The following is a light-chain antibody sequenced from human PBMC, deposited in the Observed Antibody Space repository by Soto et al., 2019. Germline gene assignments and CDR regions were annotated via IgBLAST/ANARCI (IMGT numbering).Light chain of an antibody. Sequence: EIVLTQSPATLSLSPGERATLSCRASQSVSSYLAWYQQKPGQAPSLLIYDASNRATGIPARFSGSGSGTDFTFTISSLEPEDFAVYYCQQRSNWTPHYTFGQGTKLEIK. CDR2: DAS. CDR3: QQRSNWTPHYT. V-gene: IGKV3-11*01. J-gene: IGKJ2*01. CDR1: QSVSSY.